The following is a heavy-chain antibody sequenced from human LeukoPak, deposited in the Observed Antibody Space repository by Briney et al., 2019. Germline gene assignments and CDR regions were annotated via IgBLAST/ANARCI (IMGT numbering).Heavy chain of an antibody. CDR3: ARGLGYCSGGSCYGGIDY. D-gene: IGHD2-15*01. V-gene: IGHV3-11*01. CDR2: ISSSGSAI. Sequence: GGSLRLSCAASGFTFSDYYMSWIRQAPGKGLEWVSYISSSGSAIYYADSVKGRFTISRDNAKNSLYLQMNSLRAEDTAVYYCARGLGYCSGGSCYGGIDYWGQGTLVTVSS. J-gene: IGHJ4*02. CDR1: GFTFSDYY.